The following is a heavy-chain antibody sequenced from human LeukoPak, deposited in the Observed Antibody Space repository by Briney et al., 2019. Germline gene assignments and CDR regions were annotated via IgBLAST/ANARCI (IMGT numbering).Heavy chain of an antibody. J-gene: IGHJ5*02. V-gene: IGHV3-7*01. D-gene: IGHD5-12*01. CDR1: GFTFSSYW. Sequence: PGGSLRLSRAASGFTFSSYWMSWVRQAPGKGLEWVANIKQDGSEKYYVDSVKGRFTISRDNAKNSLYLQMNSLRAEDTAVYYCAGLTEISGCPVGPYPWGQGTLVTVSS. CDR3: AGLTEISGCPVGPYP. CDR2: IKQDGSEK.